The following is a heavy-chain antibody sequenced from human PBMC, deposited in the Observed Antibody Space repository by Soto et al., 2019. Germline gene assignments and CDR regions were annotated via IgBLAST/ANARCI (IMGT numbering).Heavy chain of an antibody. Sequence: QVQLVESGGGVVQPGRSLRLSCAASGFTFSSYGMHWVRQAPGNGLEWVAVIWYDGSNKYYADSVKGRFTISRDNSKNTLYLQMNSLRAEDTAVYYCARDGAWVLAEYFQHWGQGTLVTVSS. CDR2: IWYDGSNK. J-gene: IGHJ1*01. CDR3: ARDGAWVLAEYFQH. D-gene: IGHD3-16*01. V-gene: IGHV3-33*01. CDR1: GFTFSSYG.